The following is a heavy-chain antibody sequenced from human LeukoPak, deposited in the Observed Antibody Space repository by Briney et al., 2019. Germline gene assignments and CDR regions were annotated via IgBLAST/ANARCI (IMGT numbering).Heavy chain of an antibody. V-gene: IGHV4-61*02. CDR1: GGSISSGSYY. CDR2: IYTSGST. J-gene: IGHJ5*02. CDR3: ARDPTMGWNFPGWFDP. D-gene: IGHD1-7*01. Sequence: PSETLSLTCTVSGGSISSGSYYWSWIRQPAGKGLEWIGRIYTSGSTNYNPSLKSRVTISVDTSKSQFSLKLSSLTAADTAVYYCARDPTMGWNFPGWFDPWGQGTLVTVSS.